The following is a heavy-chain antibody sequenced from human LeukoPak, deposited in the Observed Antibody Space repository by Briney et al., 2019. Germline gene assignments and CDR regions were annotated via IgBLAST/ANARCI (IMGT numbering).Heavy chain of an antibody. J-gene: IGHJ4*02. V-gene: IGHV1-24*01. D-gene: IGHD3-22*01. CDR3: ATDKYYYDSSGYYFVDY. Sequence: ASVTVSCKASGYTFTGYYMHWVRQAPGKGLEWMGGFDPEDGETIYAQKFQGRVTMTEDTSTDTAYMELSSLRSEDTAVYYCATDKYYYDSSGYYFVDYWGQGTLVTVSS. CDR2: FDPEDGET. CDR1: GYTFTGYY.